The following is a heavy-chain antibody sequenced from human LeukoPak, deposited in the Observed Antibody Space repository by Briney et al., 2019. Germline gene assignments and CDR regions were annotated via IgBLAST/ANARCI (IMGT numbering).Heavy chain of an antibody. D-gene: IGHD1-26*01. CDR3: AKTQWKVGATDYFDY. CDR2: INDNGGQR. J-gene: IGHJ4*02. CDR1: GFAFNNYA. V-gene: IGHV3-23*01. Sequence: PGGSLRLSCAASGFAFNNYAMTWVRQAPGKGLEWVPNINDNGGQRHYADSVKGRFTISRDNSKNMMFLQMDSLRAEDTAVYYCAKTQWKVGATDYFDYWGQGILVTVSS.